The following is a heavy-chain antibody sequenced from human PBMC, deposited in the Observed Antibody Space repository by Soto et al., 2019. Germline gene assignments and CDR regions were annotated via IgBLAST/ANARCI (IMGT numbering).Heavy chain of an antibody. Sequence: PGGSLRLSCAASGFTFSTYRMHWVRQAPGKGLEWVSYISSDTSNIAYADSVKGRFTISRDNAKNSLFLQMNSLRAEDTAVYYCATYYGWGSYFPDHYYYGMDVWGQGTTVTVSS. V-gene: IGHV3-48*01. D-gene: IGHD3-10*01. J-gene: IGHJ6*02. CDR1: GFTFSTYR. CDR2: ISSDTSNI. CDR3: ATYYGWGSYFPDHYYYGMDV.